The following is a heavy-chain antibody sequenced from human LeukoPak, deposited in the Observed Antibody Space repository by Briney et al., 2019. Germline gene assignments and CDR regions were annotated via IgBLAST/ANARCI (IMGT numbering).Heavy chain of an antibody. J-gene: IGHJ4*02. CDR1: GYTFTGYY. V-gene: IGHV1-2*02. D-gene: IGHD5-18*01. CDR3: ARARGYSYGTDY. Sequence: ASVKVSCKASGYTFTGYYMHWVRQAPGQGLEWMGWINPDSGGTNYAQKFQGSVTMTRDTSISTAYMELSRLRSDDTAVYYCARARGYSYGTDYWGQGTLVTVPS. CDR2: INPDSGGT.